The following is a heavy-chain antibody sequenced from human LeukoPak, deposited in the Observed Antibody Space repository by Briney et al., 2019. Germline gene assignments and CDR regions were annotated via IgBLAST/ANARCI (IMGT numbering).Heavy chain of an antibody. D-gene: IGHD3-3*01. V-gene: IGHV3-23*01. Sequence: PGGSLRLSCAASGFTFSSYAMSWVRQAPGKGLEWVSAISGSGGSTYYADSVKGRFTISRDNSKNTLYLQMNSLRAEGTAVYYCAKDGPYYDFWSGYEGSAYNWFDPWGQGTLVTVSS. CDR1: GFTFSSYA. CDR2: ISGSGGST. CDR3: AKDGPYYDFWSGYEGSAYNWFDP. J-gene: IGHJ5*02.